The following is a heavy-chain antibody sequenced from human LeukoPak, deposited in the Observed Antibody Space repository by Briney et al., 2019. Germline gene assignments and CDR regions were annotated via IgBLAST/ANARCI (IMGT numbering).Heavy chain of an antibody. Sequence: PGGSLRLSCAAAGFTFGSYEMNWDRQAPGKGREWVSYTSSSGSTIYYADSVKGRFTISRDNAKNSLYLQMNRLRAEDTAVYYCARGHDYGGHFDYWGQGTLVTVSS. J-gene: IGHJ4*02. V-gene: IGHV3-48*03. CDR3: ARGHDYGGHFDY. CDR2: TSSSGSTI. CDR1: GFTFGSYE. D-gene: IGHD4/OR15-4a*01.